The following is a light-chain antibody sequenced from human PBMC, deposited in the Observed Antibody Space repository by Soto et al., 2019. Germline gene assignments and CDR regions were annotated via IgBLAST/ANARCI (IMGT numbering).Light chain of an antibody. CDR2: CAS. J-gene: IGKJ4*01. Sequence: EIVMTKSPATLSVSPGERATLSCRASQSVSSNLAWYQQKPGQAPRLLIYCASTMATGIPAMFSGSGSGTEFTLTISSLQSEDFAVYYCQQYNNWPTFGAGTKVEI. V-gene: IGKV3-15*01. CDR1: QSVSSN. CDR3: QQYNNWPT.